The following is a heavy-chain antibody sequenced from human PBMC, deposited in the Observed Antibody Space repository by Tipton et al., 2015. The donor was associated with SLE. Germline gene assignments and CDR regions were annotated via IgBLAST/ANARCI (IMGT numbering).Heavy chain of an antibody. D-gene: IGHD5/OR15-5a*01. CDR2: VTGSGLTT. J-gene: IGHJ3*02. CDR3: AKGSTLGFDI. V-gene: IGHV3-23*01. CDR1: GFTFSNYA. Sequence: GSLRLSCAASGFTFSNYAMSWVRQAPGKGLEWVSSVTGSGLTTYYADSVKGRFTISINYSKDTMYLQMNSLRVDDTALYHCAKGSTLGFDIWGEGTMVTVSS.